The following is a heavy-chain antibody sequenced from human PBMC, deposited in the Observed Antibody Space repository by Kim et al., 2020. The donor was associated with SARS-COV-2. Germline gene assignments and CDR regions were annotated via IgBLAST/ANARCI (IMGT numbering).Heavy chain of an antibody. CDR2: ISYDGSNK. J-gene: IGHJ6*02. D-gene: IGHD6-6*01. Sequence: GGSLRLSCAASGFTFSSYGMHWVRQAPGKGLEWVAVISYDGSNKYYADSVKGRFTISRDNSKNTLYLQMNSLRAEDTAVYYCAKAAYSSSSWSFDYYYYGMDVWGQGTTVTVSS. CDR3: AKAAYSSSSWSFDYYYYGMDV. CDR1: GFTFSSYG. V-gene: IGHV3-30*18.